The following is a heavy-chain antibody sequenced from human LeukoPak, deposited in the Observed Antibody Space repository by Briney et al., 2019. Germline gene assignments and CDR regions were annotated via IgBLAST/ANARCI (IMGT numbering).Heavy chain of an antibody. J-gene: IGHJ4*02. V-gene: IGHV3-11*01. CDR3: ARERYDILTGYYYFDY. CDR2: ISSSGSTI. CDR1: GFTFSDYY. Sequence: PGGSLGLSCAASGFTFSDYYMSWIRQAPGKGLEWVSYISSSGSTIYYADSVKGRFTISRDNAKNSLYLQMNSLRAEDTAVYYCARERYDILTGYYYFDYWGQGTLVTVSS. D-gene: IGHD3-9*01.